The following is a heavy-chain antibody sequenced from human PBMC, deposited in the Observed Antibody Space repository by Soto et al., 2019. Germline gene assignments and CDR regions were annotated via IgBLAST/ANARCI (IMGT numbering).Heavy chain of an antibody. CDR1: GFTCSSYG. D-gene: IGHD5-18*01. CDR2: IWYDGRNK. Sequence: QVQLVESGGGVVQPGRSLRLSCAASGFTCSSYGMHWVRQAPGKGLEWVAVIWYDGRNKYYADSVKGRFTISRDNSKNTLNLQMNSLRAEDTAVYDCARDLCADTAMPDGVCSFDPWGQGTLVTVSS. CDR3: ARDLCADTAMPDGVCSFDP. J-gene: IGHJ5*02. V-gene: IGHV3-33*01.